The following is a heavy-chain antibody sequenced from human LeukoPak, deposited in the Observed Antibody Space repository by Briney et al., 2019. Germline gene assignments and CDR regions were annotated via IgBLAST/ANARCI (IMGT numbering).Heavy chain of an antibody. CDR3: AKGTDYFDPLRSFDF. CDR2: IWYDGSNK. D-gene: IGHD3-22*01. CDR1: GFTFSSYG. J-gene: IGHJ4*02. Sequence: GGSLRLSCAASGFTFSSYGMHWVRQAPGKGPEWVAVIWYDGSNKYYADSVKGRFTISRDNSKNTLYLQMNGLRAEDTAVYYCAKGTDYFDPLRSFDFWGQGTLVTVSS. V-gene: IGHV3-33*06.